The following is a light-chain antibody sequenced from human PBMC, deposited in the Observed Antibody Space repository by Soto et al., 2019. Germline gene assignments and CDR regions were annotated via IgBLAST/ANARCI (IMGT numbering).Light chain of an antibody. CDR1: QSISNY. V-gene: IGKV1-39*01. CDR2: AAS. CDR3: QQSYTTPIT. Sequence: DIQMTQSPSSLSASVGDRVTITCRASQSISNYLNWYQQKPGKAPKLLIYAASSLQSGVPSRFSGSGSGTDFTLTISSLQPEDFATDYCQQSYTTPITCGQGTRLEIK. J-gene: IGKJ5*01.